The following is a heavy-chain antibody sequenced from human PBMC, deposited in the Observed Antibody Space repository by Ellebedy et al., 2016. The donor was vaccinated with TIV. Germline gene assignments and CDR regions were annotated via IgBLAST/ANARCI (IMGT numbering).Heavy chain of an antibody. J-gene: IGHJ5*02. CDR1: GYTFTSYG. CDR3: ARGYSTGRYNWFDP. Sequence: AASVKVSCKTSGYTFTSYGVSWVRQAPGQRLEWMGWISGLNGKTKYARTVQGRVTLTTDTAARTVYMELSRLRSDDTAVFYCARGYSTGRYNWFDPWGQGTLVTVSS. V-gene: IGHV1-18*01. D-gene: IGHD1-1*01. CDR2: ISGLNGKT.